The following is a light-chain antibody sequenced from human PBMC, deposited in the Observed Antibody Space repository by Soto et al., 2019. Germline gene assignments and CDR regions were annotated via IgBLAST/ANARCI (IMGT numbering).Light chain of an antibody. CDR3: QQFNSYPLT. V-gene: IGKV1-13*02. J-gene: IGKJ4*01. Sequence: AIPLTQSPSSLSASVGDRVTITCRASQGISSALAWYQQTPGKAPKLLIYDASSLESGVPSRFSGSGSGTDLTRTISSLQPEDFATYDCQQFNSYPLTFGGGTKVEIK. CDR2: DAS. CDR1: QGISSA.